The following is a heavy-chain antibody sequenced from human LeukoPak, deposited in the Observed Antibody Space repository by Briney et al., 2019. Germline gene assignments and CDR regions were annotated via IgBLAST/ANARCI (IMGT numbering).Heavy chain of an antibody. Sequence: SETLSLTCTVSGGSISSGDYYWSWIRQPPGKGLEWIGYIYYSGGTYYNPSLKSRVTISVDTSKNQFSLKLSYVTAADTAVYYCDRDRCTAMVLDAFDIWGQGTMVTVSS. D-gene: IGHD5-18*01. CDR3: DRDRCTAMVLDAFDI. J-gene: IGHJ3*02. CDR2: IYYSGGT. CDR1: GGSISSGDYY. V-gene: IGHV4-30-4*08.